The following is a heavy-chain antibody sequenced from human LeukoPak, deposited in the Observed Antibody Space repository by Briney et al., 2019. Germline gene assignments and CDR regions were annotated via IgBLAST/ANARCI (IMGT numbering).Heavy chain of an antibody. CDR3: ARSDPWQTGTQGHYFDY. V-gene: IGHV4-34*01. Sequence: PSETLSLTCAVYGGSFSGYYWSWIRQPPGKGLEWIGEINHSGSTNYNPSLKSRVTISVDTSKNQFSLKLSSVTAADTAVYYCARSDPWQTGTQGHYFDYWGQGTLVTVSS. CDR1: GGSFSGYY. CDR2: INHSGST. J-gene: IGHJ4*02. D-gene: IGHD1-7*01.